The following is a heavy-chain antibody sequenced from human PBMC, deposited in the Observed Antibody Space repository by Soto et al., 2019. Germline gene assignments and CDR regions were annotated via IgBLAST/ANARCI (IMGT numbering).Heavy chain of an antibody. CDR2: IHHRGST. Sequence: QVQLQSSGPGVVKPSGTLSLTCAVSGGSVAISNWRSWVRQTPGKGLAWTGQIHHRGSTNYNPSHTSRVTMPVYKSKDLCSLEMKSVTAADTAVYYCVSGGYYFSIDVWGKGTTVTVSS. V-gene: IGHV4-4*02. D-gene: IGHD5-12*01. CDR1: GGSVAISNW. J-gene: IGHJ6*04. CDR3: VSGGYYFSIDV.